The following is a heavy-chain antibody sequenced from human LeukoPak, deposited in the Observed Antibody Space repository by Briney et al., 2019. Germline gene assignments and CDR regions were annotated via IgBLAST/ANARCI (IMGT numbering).Heavy chain of an antibody. J-gene: IGHJ4*02. CDR3: ARDRFRVEYYFDY. D-gene: IGHD3-3*01. V-gene: IGHV4-39*07. CDR2: IYYSGGT. CDR1: GGSISSSRYY. Sequence: SETPSLTCTLSGGSISSSRYYSGSISQPPGKGLEWLGSIYYSGGTYYNPSLKSPVTISVDTSKNQFSLKLSSVTAADTAVYYCARDRFRVEYYFDYWGQGTLVTVSS.